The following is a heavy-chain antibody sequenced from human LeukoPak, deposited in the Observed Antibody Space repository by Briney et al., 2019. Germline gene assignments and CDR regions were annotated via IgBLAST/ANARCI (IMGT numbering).Heavy chain of an antibody. D-gene: IGHD2-15*01. CDR1: GFTFSSYG. CDR2: ISYDGSNK. J-gene: IGHJ4*02. Sequence: GGSLRLSCAASGFTFSSYGMHWVRQAPGKGLEWVAVISYDGSNKYYADSVKGRFTISRDNSKNTLYLQMNSLRAEVTAVYYCAKEGVVVAAGFYFDYWGQGTLVTVSS. CDR3: AKEGVVVAAGFYFDY. V-gene: IGHV3-30*18.